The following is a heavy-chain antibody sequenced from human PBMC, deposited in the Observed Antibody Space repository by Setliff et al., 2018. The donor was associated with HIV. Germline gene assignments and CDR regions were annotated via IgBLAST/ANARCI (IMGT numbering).Heavy chain of an antibody. J-gene: IGHJ6*04. CDR1: GFIFSNYG. V-gene: IGHV3-33*01. Sequence: PGGSLRLSCAASGFIFSNYGMHWVRQAPGKGLEWVAIIWFDSSKKYYADSVKGRFTISRDNSKNTHYLQMNSLRAEDTAVYYCARDREESLWFGDLKYMDVWGKGTTVTVSS. D-gene: IGHD3-10*01. CDR3: ARDREESLWFGDLKYMDV. CDR2: IWFDSSKK.